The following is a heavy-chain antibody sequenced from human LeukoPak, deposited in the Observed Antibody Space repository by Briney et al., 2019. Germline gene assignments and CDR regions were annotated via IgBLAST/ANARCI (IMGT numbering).Heavy chain of an antibody. V-gene: IGHV3-23*01. Sequence: PGGSLRLSCAASGFTFSSYAMSWVRQAPGKGLEWVSAISGSGGSTYYADSVKGRFTISRDNSRNTLYLQMNSLRADDTAVYHCAGGNVPVAGGYWGQGTLVIVSS. D-gene: IGHD6-19*01. CDR2: ISGSGGST. J-gene: IGHJ4*02. CDR3: AGGNVPVAGGY. CDR1: GFTFSSYA.